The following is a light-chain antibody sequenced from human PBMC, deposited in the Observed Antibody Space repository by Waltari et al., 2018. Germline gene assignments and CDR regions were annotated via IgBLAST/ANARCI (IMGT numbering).Light chain of an antibody. CDR2: LVS. CDR3: MQARQTPWT. Sequence: DIVMTQSPRFLPVTPGEPASISCRSSQSLLHSSGYTFLDWYLQKPGQSPQLLFYLVSNRASEVPDRFSGSGSGTDFTLKISRVEAEDVGVYYCMQARQTPWTFGQGTKVEIK. J-gene: IGKJ1*01. V-gene: IGKV2-28*01. CDR1: QSLLHSSGYTF.